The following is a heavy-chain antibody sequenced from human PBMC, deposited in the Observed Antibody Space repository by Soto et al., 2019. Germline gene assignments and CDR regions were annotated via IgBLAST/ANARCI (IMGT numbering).Heavy chain of an antibody. CDR1: GFTFSSYA. Sequence: GGSLRLSCAASGFTFSSYAMSWVRQAPGKGLEWVSAISGSGGSTYYADSVKGRFTISRDNSKNTLYLQMNSLRAEDTAVYYCAKRNDFWSGYYTLDYWGQGTLVTVSS. J-gene: IGHJ4*02. V-gene: IGHV3-23*01. CDR3: AKRNDFWSGYYTLDY. D-gene: IGHD3-3*01. CDR2: ISGSGGST.